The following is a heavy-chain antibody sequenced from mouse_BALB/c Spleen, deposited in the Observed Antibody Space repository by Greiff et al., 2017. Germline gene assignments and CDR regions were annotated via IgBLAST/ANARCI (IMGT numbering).Heavy chain of an antibody. D-gene: IGHD5-5*01. CDR2: ISSGSSTI. V-gene: IGHV5-17*02. J-gene: IGHJ1*01. Sequence: EVMLVESGGGLVQPGGSRKLSCAASGFTFSSFGMHWVRQAPEKGLEWVAYISSGSSTIYYADTVKGRFTISRDNPKNTLFLQMTSLRSEDTAMYYCARSHDYHFDVWGAGTTVTVSS. CDR3: ARSHDYHFDV. CDR1: GFTFSSFG.